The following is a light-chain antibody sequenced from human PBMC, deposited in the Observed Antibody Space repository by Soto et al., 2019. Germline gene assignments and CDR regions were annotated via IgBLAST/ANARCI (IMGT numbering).Light chain of an antibody. CDR1: SSDVGGYGY. CDR2: EVT. V-gene: IGLV2-14*01. CDR3: SSHTSGSTRV. Sequence: QSALTQPASVSGSPGQSIAISCTGTSSDVGGYGYVSWYQQHPDKAPKLMIYEVTKRPSGVSNRFSGSKSGNTASLTISGLQPEDEADYYCSSHTSGSTRVFGSGTKLTVL. J-gene: IGLJ1*01.